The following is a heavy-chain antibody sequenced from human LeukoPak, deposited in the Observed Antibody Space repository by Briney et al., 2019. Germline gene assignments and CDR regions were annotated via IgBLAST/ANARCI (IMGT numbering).Heavy chain of an antibody. D-gene: IGHD3-22*01. V-gene: IGHV3-66*01. Sequence: GGSLRLSCVASGFTFTTYAMDWVRQAPGKGLEWVSVIYSGGSTYYADSVKGKFTISRDNSKNTLYLQMNSLRAEDTAVYYCARDSSGYIDYWGQGTLVTVSS. J-gene: IGHJ4*02. CDR3: ARDSSGYIDY. CDR2: IYSGGST. CDR1: GFTFTTYA.